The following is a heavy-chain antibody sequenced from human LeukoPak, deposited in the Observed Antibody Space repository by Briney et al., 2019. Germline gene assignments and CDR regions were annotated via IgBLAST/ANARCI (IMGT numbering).Heavy chain of an antibody. D-gene: IGHD3-16*01. CDR1: GYSISSGYY. J-gene: IGHJ6*04. CDR2: IFHSGST. V-gene: IGHV4-38-2*01. CDR3: GGESGSYVWGIYYYYGMDV. Sequence: SETLSLTCAVSGYSISSGYYWGWIRQPPGKGLEWIGSIFHSGSTYYNPSLKSRVNMSVDTSKNQISLKLSSVTAADTAVYYCGGESGSYVWGIYYYYGMDVGGKGTTVTVSS.